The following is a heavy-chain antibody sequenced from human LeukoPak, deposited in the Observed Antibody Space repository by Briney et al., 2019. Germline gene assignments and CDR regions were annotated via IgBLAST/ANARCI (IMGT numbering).Heavy chain of an antibody. Sequence: RRGESLKISCKGSGYTFTSYWISWVRQMPGKGLEWMGRIDPSDSYTNYSPSFQGHVTISADKSISTAYLQWSSLKASDTAMYYCARKTDITMVRGVYAFDIWGQGTMVTVSS. J-gene: IGHJ3*02. CDR3: ARKTDITMVRGVYAFDI. V-gene: IGHV5-10-1*01. D-gene: IGHD3-10*01. CDR1: GYTFTSYW. CDR2: IDPSDSYT.